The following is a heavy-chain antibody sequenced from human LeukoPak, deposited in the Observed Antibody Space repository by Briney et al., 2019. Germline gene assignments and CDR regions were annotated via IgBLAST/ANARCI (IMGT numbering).Heavy chain of an antibody. V-gene: IGHV3-48*03. CDR2: ISNSGSTI. J-gene: IGHJ4*02. D-gene: IGHD2-2*01. Sequence: GGSLRLSCAASGFTFSSYEMNWVRQAPGKGLEWVSYISNSGSTIYYAASVKGRFTISRDNAKNSLYLQMNSLRAEDTAVYYCARKYCSSTSCLFDYWGQGTLVTVSS. CDR3: ARKYCSSTSCLFDY. CDR1: GFTFSSYE.